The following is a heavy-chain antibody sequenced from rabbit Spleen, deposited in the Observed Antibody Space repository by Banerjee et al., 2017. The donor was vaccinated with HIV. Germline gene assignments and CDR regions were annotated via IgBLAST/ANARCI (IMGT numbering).Heavy chain of an antibody. V-gene: IGHV1S45*01. D-gene: IGHD1-1*01. CDR2: INAVTGKA. CDR3: ARDLLGVIGWNFYL. CDR1: GFDFSSYG. J-gene: IGHJ4*01. Sequence: QEQLVESGGGLVQPGGSLKLSCKASGFDFSSYGVSWVRQAPGKGLEWIACINAVTGKAVYASWAKGRFTFSRTSSTTVTLRMTSLTAADRATYFCARDLLGVIGWNFYLWGQGTLVTVS.